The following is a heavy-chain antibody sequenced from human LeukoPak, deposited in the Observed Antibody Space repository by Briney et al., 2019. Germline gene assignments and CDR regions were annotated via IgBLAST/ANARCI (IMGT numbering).Heavy chain of an antibody. CDR1: GGSFSGYY. J-gene: IGHJ4*02. CDR3: ARRKKMYSSGWYRY. Sequence: SETLSLTCAVYGGSFSGYYWSWIRQPPGKGLEWIGEINHSGSTNYNPSLKSRVTISVDTSKNQFSLKLSSVTAAYTAVYYCARRKKMYSSGWYRYWGQGTLVTVSS. CDR2: INHSGST. D-gene: IGHD6-19*01. V-gene: IGHV4-34*01.